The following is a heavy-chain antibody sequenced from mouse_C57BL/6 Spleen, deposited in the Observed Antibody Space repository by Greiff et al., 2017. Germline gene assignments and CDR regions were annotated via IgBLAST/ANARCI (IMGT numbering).Heavy chain of an antibody. D-gene: IGHD1-1*01. J-gene: IGHJ2*01. V-gene: IGHV6-6*01. CDR2: IRNKANNHAT. CDR1: GFTFSDAW. CDR3: THGSSYEGYYFDY. Sequence: EVKVEESGGGLVQPGGSMKLSCAASGFTFSDAWLDWVRQSPEKGLEWVAEIRNKANNHATYYAESVKGRFTISRDDSKSSVYLHMNSLRAEDTGIYYCTHGSSYEGYYFDYWGQGTTLTVSS.